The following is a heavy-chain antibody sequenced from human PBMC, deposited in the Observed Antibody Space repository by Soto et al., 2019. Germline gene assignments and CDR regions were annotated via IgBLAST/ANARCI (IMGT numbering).Heavy chain of an antibody. J-gene: IGHJ6*02. CDR3: AKVEGSSYYYYGMDV. Sequence: QVQLVESGGGVVQPGRSLRLSCAASGFTFSSYGMHWVRQAPGKGLEWVAVISYDGSNKYYADSVKGRFTISRDNSKNTLYLQMNSLRAEDTAVYYCAKVEGSSYYYYGMDVWGQGTTVTVSS. V-gene: IGHV3-30*18. D-gene: IGHD6-6*01. CDR2: ISYDGSNK. CDR1: GFTFSSYG.